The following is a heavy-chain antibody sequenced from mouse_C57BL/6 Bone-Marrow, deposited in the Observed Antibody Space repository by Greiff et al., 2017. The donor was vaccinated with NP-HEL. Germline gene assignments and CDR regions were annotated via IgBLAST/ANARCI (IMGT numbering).Heavy chain of an antibody. D-gene: IGHD1-1*01. CDR2: ISSGGSYT. V-gene: IGHV5-6*01. CDR3: ARQDTTVVNFDY. J-gene: IGHJ2*01. CDR1: GFTFSSYG. Sequence: EVQLVESGGDLVKPGGSLKLSCAASGFTFSSYGMSWVRQTPDKRLEWVATISSGGSYTYYPDSVKGQFTLSRDNAKHTLYLQMSSLKSEDTAMYYCARQDTTVVNFDYWGQGTTLTVSS.